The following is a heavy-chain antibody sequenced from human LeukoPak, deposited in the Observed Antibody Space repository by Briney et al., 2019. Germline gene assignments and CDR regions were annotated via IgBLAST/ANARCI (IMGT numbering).Heavy chain of an antibody. D-gene: IGHD2-21*01. CDR3: ARRDYRAWFDP. CDR1: DDSITTYY. V-gene: IGHV4-59*08. CDR2: IYFSGNT. Sequence: SETLSLTCNVSDDSITTYYYTWLRQPPGRGLEWIAYIYFSGNTNYNPSLKSRVAILVDTSRSPFSLKLSSVTAADTAFYYCARRDYRAWFDPWGQGILVTVSP. J-gene: IGHJ5*02.